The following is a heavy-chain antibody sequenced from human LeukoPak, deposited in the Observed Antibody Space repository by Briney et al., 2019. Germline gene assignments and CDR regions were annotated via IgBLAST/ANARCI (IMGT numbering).Heavy chain of an antibody. CDR1: GFTFSSYG. Sequence: GRSLRLSCAASGFTFSSYGMHWVRQAPGKGLEWVAVISYDGSNKYYADSVKGRFTISRDNSKNTLYLQMNSLRAEDTAVYYCAKDKGITMGRGVIRSVGMDVWGQGTTVTVSS. D-gene: IGHD3-10*01. J-gene: IGHJ6*02. V-gene: IGHV3-30*18. CDR3: AKDKGITMGRGVIRSVGMDV. CDR2: ISYDGSNK.